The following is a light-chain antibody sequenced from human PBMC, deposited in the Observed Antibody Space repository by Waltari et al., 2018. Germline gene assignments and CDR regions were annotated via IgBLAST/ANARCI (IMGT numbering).Light chain of an antibody. CDR3: CSYSTGGSWM. Sequence: QSALTQPVSVSGSPGHSVTISCTGTSNHFGDYNLFSWFQHHPDQAPKLLIFYVSKRPSGVSNRFSGSKSGNTASLTISGLQTEDEADYYCCSYSTGGSWMFGGGTKLTVL. CDR1: SNHFGDYNL. J-gene: IGLJ3*02. V-gene: IGLV2-23*02. CDR2: YVS.